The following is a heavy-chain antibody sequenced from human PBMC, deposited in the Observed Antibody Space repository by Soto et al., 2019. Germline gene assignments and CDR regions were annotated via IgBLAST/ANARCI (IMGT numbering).Heavy chain of an antibody. CDR3: AKDEWDYGDYYYYYGMDV. CDR1: GFTVSSNY. V-gene: IGHV3-66*01. J-gene: IGHJ6*02. Sequence: GGSLRLSCAASGFTVSSNYMSWVRQAPGKGLEWVSVIYSGGSTYYADSVKGRFTISRDNSKNTLDLQMKSLRAEDTAVYYCAKDEWDYGDYYYYYGMDVWGQGTTVTVSS. D-gene: IGHD4-17*01. CDR2: IYSGGST.